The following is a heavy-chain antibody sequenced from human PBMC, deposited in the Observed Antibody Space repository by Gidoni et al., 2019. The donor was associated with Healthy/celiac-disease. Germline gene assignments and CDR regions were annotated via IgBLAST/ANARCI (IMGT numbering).Heavy chain of an antibody. J-gene: IGHJ4*02. D-gene: IGHD3-9*01. CDR2: IIPIFGTA. Sequence: QVQLVQSGAEVKKPGSSVKVSCKASGGTFTSYAISWVRQAPGQGLEWMGGIIPIFGTANYAQKFQGRVTITADESTSTAYMELSSLRSEDTAVYYCARVPRLRYFDWYYFDYWGQGTLVTVSS. V-gene: IGHV1-69*01. CDR1: GGTFTSYA. CDR3: ARVPRLRYFDWYYFDY.